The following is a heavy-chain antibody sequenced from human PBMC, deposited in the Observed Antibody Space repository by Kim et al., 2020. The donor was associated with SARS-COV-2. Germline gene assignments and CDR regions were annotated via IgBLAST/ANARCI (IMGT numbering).Heavy chain of an antibody. Sequence: TTYYGASMKGRVTISRDNYKDTLYLQMHSLRAEDTAVYYCAVITGYYYGYWGQGTLVTVSP. J-gene: IGHJ4*02. D-gene: IGHD3-9*01. CDR3: AVITGYYYGY. CDR2: TT. V-gene: IGHV3-23*01.